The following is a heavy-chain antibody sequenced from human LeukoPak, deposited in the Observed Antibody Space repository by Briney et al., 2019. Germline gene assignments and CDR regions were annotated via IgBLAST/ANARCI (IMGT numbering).Heavy chain of an antibody. CDR3: AREKPFYDSSGYYYPIAFDY. Sequence: GGSLRLSCAASGFTFNSYAMTWVRQAPGKGLEWVSGINWNGGSTGYADSVKGRFTIARDNAKNSLYLQMNSLRAEDTALYYCAREKPFYDSSGYYYPIAFDYWGQGTLVTVSS. D-gene: IGHD3-22*01. V-gene: IGHV3-20*04. CDR1: GFTFNSYA. J-gene: IGHJ4*02. CDR2: INWNGGST.